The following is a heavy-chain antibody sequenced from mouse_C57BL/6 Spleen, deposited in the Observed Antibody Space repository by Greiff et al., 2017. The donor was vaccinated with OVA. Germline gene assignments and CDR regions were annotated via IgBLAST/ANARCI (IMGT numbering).Heavy chain of an antibody. Sequence: EVMLVESGGGLVQPGGSLKLSCAASGFTFSDYYMYWVRQTPEKRLEWVAYISNGGGSTYYPDTVKGRFTISRDNAKNTLYLQMSRLKSEDTAMYYCARHDAGRYAMDYWGQGTSVTVSS. J-gene: IGHJ4*01. CDR3: ARHDAGRYAMDY. V-gene: IGHV5-12*01. CDR1: GFTFSDYY. CDR2: ISNGGGST.